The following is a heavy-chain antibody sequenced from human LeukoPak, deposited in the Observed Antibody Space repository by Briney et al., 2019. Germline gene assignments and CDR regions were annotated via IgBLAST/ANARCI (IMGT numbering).Heavy chain of an antibody. CDR3: ARQGGSSSPYYYYYMDV. J-gene: IGHJ6*03. CDR1: GYSISSGYY. CDR2: MYHSGST. V-gene: IGHV4-38-2*01. Sequence: SETLSLTCAVSGYSISSGYYWGWFRQPPGQGLEWIGCMYHSGSTYYNPSLKSRVTISVDTSKNRFSLKLSSVTAADTAVYYCARQGGSSSPYYYYYMDVWGKGTTVTVSS. D-gene: IGHD6-13*01.